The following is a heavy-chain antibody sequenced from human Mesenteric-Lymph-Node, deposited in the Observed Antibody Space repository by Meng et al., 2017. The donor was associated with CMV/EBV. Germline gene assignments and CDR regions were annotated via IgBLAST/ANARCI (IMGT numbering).Heavy chain of an antibody. J-gene: IGHJ4*02. CDR1: GDSIFSGAYY. D-gene: IGHD6-13*01. Sequence: SETLSLTCTVSGDSIFSGAYYWNWIRQHPGKGPEWIGYIYYSGSTYYNPSLRSRVTISLDRSKDQFSLKLSSVTAADTAMYFCARAKIAASPFDYWGQGTLVTVSS. CDR3: ARAKIAASPFDY. V-gene: IGHV4-31*03. CDR2: IYYSGST.